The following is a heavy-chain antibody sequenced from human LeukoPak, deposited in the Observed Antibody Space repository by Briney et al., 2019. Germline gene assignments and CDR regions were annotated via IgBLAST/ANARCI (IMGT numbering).Heavy chain of an antibody. Sequence: GGSLRLSCAASGFTFSSYAMSWVRQAPGKGLEWVANIKQDGSEKYYVDSVKGRFTISRDNAKNSLYLQMNSLRAEDTAVYYCARDNHEYSYGDWGQGTLVTVSS. CDR2: IKQDGSEK. CDR3: ARDNHEYSYGD. CDR1: GFTFSSYA. J-gene: IGHJ4*02. D-gene: IGHD5-18*01. V-gene: IGHV3-7*01.